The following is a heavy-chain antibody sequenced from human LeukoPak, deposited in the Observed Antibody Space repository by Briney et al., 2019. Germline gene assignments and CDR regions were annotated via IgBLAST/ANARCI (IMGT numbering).Heavy chain of an antibody. Sequence: PGGSLRLSCAASGFTFSSYAMHWVRQAPGKGLEWVAVISYVGSNKYYADSVRGRFTISRDNSKNTLYLQMNSLRAEDTAVYYCARDPTYYYDSSGSLFDYWGQGTLVTVSS. CDR2: ISYVGSNK. CDR3: ARDPTYYYDSSGSLFDY. D-gene: IGHD3-22*01. CDR1: GFTFSSYA. J-gene: IGHJ4*02. V-gene: IGHV3-30-3*01.